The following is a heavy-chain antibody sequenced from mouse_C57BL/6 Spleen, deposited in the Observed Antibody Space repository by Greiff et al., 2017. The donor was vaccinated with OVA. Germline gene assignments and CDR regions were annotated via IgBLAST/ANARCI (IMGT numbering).Heavy chain of an antibody. CDR1: GFTFTDYY. D-gene: IGHD2-2*01. V-gene: IGHV7-3*01. J-gene: IGHJ2*01. CDR3: ARFPYGYGYFDD. CDR2: IRNKANGYTT. Sequence: EVHLVESGGGLVQPGGSLSLSCAASGFTFTDYYMSWVRQPPGKALEWMGFIRNKANGYTTEYNASVKGRFTTSRDNSQSILYLQMNALSAEDSSTYYCARFPYGYGYFDDWGQGTTLTVSS.